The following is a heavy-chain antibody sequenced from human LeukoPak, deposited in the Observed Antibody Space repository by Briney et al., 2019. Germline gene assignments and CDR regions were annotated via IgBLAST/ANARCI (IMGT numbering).Heavy chain of an antibody. D-gene: IGHD2-2*01. CDR2: MHYDGSNK. J-gene: IGHJ3*02. CDR3: AKDEGGFYCSSTRCSGTSDAFDI. CDR1: GFTFSSYG. V-gene: IGHV3-30*02. Sequence: GGSLRLSCAASGFTFSSYGMHWVRQAPGKGLEWVALMHYDGSNKYYADSVKGRFTISRDNSKNTLYLQMNSPRAEDTAVYYCAKDEGGFYCSSTRCSGTSDAFDIWGQGTMVTVSS.